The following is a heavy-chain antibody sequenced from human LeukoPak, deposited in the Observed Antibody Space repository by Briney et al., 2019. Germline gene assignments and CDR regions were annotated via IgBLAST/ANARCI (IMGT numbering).Heavy chain of an antibody. CDR2: ISGSGGST. CDR1: GFTFSSYA. V-gene: IGHV3-23*01. J-gene: IGHJ4*02. D-gene: IGHD2-15*01. Sequence: GGSLRLSCAASGFTFSSYAMSWVRQAPGKGLEWVSVISGSGGSTYYADSVKGRFTISRDNSKNTMYLQMNSLRVEDTAVYYCAKDIVVVVAATCRFDYWGQGTLVTVYS. CDR3: AKDIVVVVAATCRFDY.